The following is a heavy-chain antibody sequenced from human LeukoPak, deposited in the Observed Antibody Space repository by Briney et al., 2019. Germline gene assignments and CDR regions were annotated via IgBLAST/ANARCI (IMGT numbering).Heavy chain of an antibody. CDR1: GFTFSSPA. CDR2: IVVGSDNT. D-gene: IGHD3-3*01. CDR3: AASALGNAFDI. Sequence: SVKVSCKASGFTFSSPAMQWVRQARGQRLEWIGWIVVGSDNTNYAQEFQERVTITRDMSTSTAYMELSSLRSEDTAVYYCAASALGNAFDIWGQGTMVTVSS. J-gene: IGHJ3*02. V-gene: IGHV1-58*02.